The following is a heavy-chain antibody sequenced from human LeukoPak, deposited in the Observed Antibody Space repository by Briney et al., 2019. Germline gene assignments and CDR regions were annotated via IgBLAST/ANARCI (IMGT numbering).Heavy chain of an antibody. CDR2: IYYSGST. V-gene: IGHV4-59*01. D-gene: IGHD3-16*02. CDR1: GGSISSYY. J-gene: IGHJ4*02. Sequence: PSETLSLTCTVSGGSISSYYWSWIRQPPGKGLEWIGYIYYSGSTNYNPSLKSRVTISVDTSKNQFSLKLSSVTAADTAVYYCASAIYDYVWGSYRSGYYLDYWGQGTLVTVSS. CDR3: ASAIYDYVWGSYRSGYYLDY.